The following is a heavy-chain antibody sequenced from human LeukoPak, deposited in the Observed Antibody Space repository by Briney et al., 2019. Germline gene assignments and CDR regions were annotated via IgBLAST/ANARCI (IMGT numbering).Heavy chain of an antibody. Sequence: GGSLRLSCAASGFTFRSYSMKWVRHAPGKGLERISYISSSSNVEVAYADSVKGRFTISRDNAKNSLYLQMNSLRDDDTAVYYCAREGYYGALDIWGQGTMVTVSS. J-gene: IGHJ3*02. CDR1: GFTFRSYS. CDR2: ISSSSNVEV. CDR3: AREGYYGALDI. D-gene: IGHD3-10*01. V-gene: IGHV3-48*02.